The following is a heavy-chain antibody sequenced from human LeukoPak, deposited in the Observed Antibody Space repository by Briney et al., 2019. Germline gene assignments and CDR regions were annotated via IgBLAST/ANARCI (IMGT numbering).Heavy chain of an antibody. CDR3: ARSSAYYNEADI. CDR1: GYSFTSYY. D-gene: IGHD1-26*01. J-gene: IGHJ3*02. V-gene: IGHV1-46*01. Sequence: ASLKVSCKTSGYSFTSYYIHWVRQTPGQGLEWMGIINPSGGSTTYAQKFQGRLTMASDTSTSTVYMELSSLRSEDTAMYYCARSSAYYNEADIWGQGTMVTVSA. CDR2: INPSGGST.